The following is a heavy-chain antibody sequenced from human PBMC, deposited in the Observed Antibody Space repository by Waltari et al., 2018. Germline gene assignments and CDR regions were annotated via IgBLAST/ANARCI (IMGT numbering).Heavy chain of an antibody. CDR3: ARGITIFGVATGDFDY. D-gene: IGHD3-3*01. V-gene: IGHV4-38-2*01. J-gene: IGHJ4*02. CDR1: GYSISSGYY. Sequence: QVQLQESGPGLVKPSETLSLTCAVSGYSISSGYYWGWIRQPPGKGLEWIGSIYHSGSTYYHPSLKSRVTISVDTSKNQFSLKLSSVTAADTAVYYCARGITIFGVATGDFDYWGQGTLVTVSS. CDR2: IYHSGST.